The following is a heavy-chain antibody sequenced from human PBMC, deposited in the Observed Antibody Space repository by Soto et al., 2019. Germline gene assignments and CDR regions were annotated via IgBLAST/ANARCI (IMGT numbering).Heavy chain of an antibody. CDR3: ARGGYYGSGSYSFDY. J-gene: IGHJ4*02. Sequence: QVQLVQSGAEVKKPGSSVKVSCKASGGTFSSYTISWVRQAPGQGLEWMGRIIPILGIANYAQKFQDRVTITADKSTSTAYMELSSLRSEDTAVYYCARGGYYGSGSYSFDYWGQGTLVTVSS. D-gene: IGHD3-10*01. CDR1: GGTFSSYT. CDR2: IIPILGIA. V-gene: IGHV1-69*02.